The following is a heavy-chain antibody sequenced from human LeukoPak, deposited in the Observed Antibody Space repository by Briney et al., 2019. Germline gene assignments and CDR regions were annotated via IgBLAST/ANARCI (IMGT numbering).Heavy chain of an antibody. D-gene: IGHD2-8*01. CDR2: ISSNGGST. V-gene: IGHV3-64*01. CDR3: ARGYCTNGVCYTDY. Sequence: PGGSLRVSCAASGFTFSSYAMRWVRQAPGKGLEYVSAISSNGGSTYYAKSVKGRFTISRDNSENTLYLQMGSLRAEDMAVYYWARGYCTNGVCYTDYWGQGTLVTVSS. J-gene: IGHJ4*02. CDR1: GFTFSSYA.